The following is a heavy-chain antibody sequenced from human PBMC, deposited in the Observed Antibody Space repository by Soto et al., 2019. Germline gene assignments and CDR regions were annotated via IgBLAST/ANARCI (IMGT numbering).Heavy chain of an antibody. CDR2: IKAYSGNT. Sequence: LVQSGAEAKKPGTSVKVSCKASGYTFSTSTISWVRQAPGQGLVWLGWIKAYSGNTNYAPKLQGRVTMTTDTSTSTAYLELRSLTNDDTAMYYCAIANYGDDDYWGQGTLVTVSS. D-gene: IGHD4-17*01. CDR1: GYTFSTST. CDR3: AIANYGDDDY. V-gene: IGHV1-18*04. J-gene: IGHJ4*02.